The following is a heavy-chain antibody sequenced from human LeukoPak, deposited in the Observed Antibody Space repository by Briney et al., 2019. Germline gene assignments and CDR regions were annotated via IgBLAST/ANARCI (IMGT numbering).Heavy chain of an antibody. CDR3: ARDLGPYCGGDCYSAPNWFDP. CDR2: IYYSGST. Sequence: SETLSLTCTVSGGSISSYYWSWIRQPPGKGLEWIGYIYYSGSTNYNPSLKSRVTISVDTSKNQFSLKLSSVTAADTAVYYCARDLGPYCGGDCYSAPNWFDPWGQGTLVTVSS. CDR1: GGSISSYY. J-gene: IGHJ5*02. D-gene: IGHD2-21*02. V-gene: IGHV4-59*01.